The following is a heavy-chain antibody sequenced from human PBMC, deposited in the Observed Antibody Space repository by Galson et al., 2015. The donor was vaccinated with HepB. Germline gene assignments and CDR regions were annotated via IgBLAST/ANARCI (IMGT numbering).Heavy chain of an antibody. CDR3: ARDRGRKYQLLEDY. D-gene: IGHD2-2*01. CDR2: IYTSGST. V-gene: IGHV4-4*07. J-gene: IGHJ4*02. CDR1: GGSISSYY. Sequence: LSLTCTVSGGSISSYYWSWIRQPAGKGLEWIGRIYTSGSTNYNPSLKSRVTMSVDTSKNQFSLKLSSVTAADTAVYYCARDRGRKYQLLEDYWGQGTLVTVSS.